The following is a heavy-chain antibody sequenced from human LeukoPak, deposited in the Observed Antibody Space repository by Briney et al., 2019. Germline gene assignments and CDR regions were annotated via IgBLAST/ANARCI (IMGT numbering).Heavy chain of an antibody. V-gene: IGHV1-69*05. Sequence: GASVKVSCKASGGTFSSYAISWVRQAPGQGIEWMGRIIPIFGTANYAQKFQGRVTITTDESTSTAYMELSSLRSEDTAVYYCARDRVKNIVVVTAPDYWGQGTLVTVSS. D-gene: IGHD2-21*02. CDR2: IIPIFGTA. CDR3: ARDRVKNIVVVTAPDY. J-gene: IGHJ4*02. CDR1: GGTFSSYA.